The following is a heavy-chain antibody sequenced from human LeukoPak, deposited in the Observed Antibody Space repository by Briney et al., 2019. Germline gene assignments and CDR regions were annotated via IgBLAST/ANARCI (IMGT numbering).Heavy chain of an antibody. CDR2: ISGSGGST. V-gene: IGHV3-23*01. J-gene: IGHJ4*02. D-gene: IGHD3-22*01. CDR1: GFTFSSYG. Sequence: GGSLRLSCAASGFTFSSYGMSWVRQAPGKGLEWVSAISGSGGSTYYADSVKGRFTISRDNSKNTLYLQMNSLRAEDTAVYYCAKDLTKYYYDSSGRNFDYWGQGTLVTVSS. CDR3: AKDLTKYYYDSSGRNFDY.